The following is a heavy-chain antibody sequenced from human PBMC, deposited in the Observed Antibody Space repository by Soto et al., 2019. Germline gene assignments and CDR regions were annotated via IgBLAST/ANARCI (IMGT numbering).Heavy chain of an antibody. CDR3: ARSYGGNSGGHAFDI. J-gene: IGHJ3*02. V-gene: IGHV3-30-3*01. D-gene: IGHD2-21*02. CDR1: GFTFSSYA. CDR2: ISYDGSNK. Sequence: PGGSLRLSCAASGFTFSSYAMHWFRQAPGKGLEWVAVISYDGSNKYYADSVKGRFTISRDNSKNTLYLQMNSLRAEDTAVYYCARSYGGNSGGHAFDIWGQGTMVTVS.